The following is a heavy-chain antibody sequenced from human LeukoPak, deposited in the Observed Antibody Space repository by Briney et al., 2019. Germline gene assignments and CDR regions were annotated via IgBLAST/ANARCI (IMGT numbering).Heavy chain of an antibody. D-gene: IGHD1-26*01. Sequence: PSETLSLTCSVSGGSISSSSYYWGWSRQPPGKGLGWIGSLYYSGSTYYKPSLGSRVTISVDTTKNQFFLILSSVTAADTAVYYCARLLTSIVGARDAFDIWGQGTMVTVSS. CDR2: LYYSGST. CDR3: ARLLTSIVGARDAFDI. J-gene: IGHJ3*02. CDR1: GGSISSSSYY. V-gene: IGHV4-39*01.